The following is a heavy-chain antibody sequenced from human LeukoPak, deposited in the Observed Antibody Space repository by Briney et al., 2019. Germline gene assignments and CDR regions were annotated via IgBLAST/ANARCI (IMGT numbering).Heavy chain of an antibody. D-gene: IGHD5-18*01. V-gene: IGHV4-4*08. CDR2: IYTSGST. Sequence: SETLSLTCAVYGGSFSGYYWSWIRQPPGKGLEWIGRIYTSGSTNYNPSLKSRVTISVDTSKNQFSLKLSSVTAADTAVYYCARIKSGYSYASNWGQGTLVTVSS. CDR1: GGSFSGYY. CDR3: ARIKSGYSYASN. J-gene: IGHJ4*02.